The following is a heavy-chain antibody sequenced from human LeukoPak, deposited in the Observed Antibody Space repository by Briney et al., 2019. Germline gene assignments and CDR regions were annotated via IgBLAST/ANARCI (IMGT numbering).Heavy chain of an antibody. J-gene: IGHJ5*02. CDR1: GGSISSYY. D-gene: IGHD3-22*01. CDR2: IYYSGST. Sequence: TSETLSLTCTVSGGSISSYYWSWIRQPPGKGLEWIGYIYYSGSTNYNPSLKSRVTISVDTSKNQFSLKLSSVTAADTAVYYCARARGRSSGYYYVGVWFDPWGQGTLVTVSS. CDR3: ARARGRSSGYYYVGVWFDP. V-gene: IGHV4-59*01.